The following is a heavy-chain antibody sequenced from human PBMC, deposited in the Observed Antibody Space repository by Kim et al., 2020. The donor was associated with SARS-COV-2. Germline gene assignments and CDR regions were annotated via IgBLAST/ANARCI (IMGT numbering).Heavy chain of an antibody. CDR3: SRATDEYDYGYRYFDN. CDR1: GFTFSNYR. V-gene: IGHV3-48*02. Sequence: GGSLRLSCAASGFTFSNYRMNWVRQAPGEGLEWVSCISSSTIYYAYSVKGRFTISRDDAKNSLYLQMNRLRDEDTAASYCSRATDEYDYGYRYFDNWGQG. CDR2: ISSSTI. D-gene: IGHD5-18*01. J-gene: IGHJ4*02.